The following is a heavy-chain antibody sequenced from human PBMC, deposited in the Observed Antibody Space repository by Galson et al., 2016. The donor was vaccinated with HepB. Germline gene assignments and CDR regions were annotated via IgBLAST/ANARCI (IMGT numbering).Heavy chain of an antibody. CDR3: ARDGPNYNYDF. CDR1: GFAFSSHW. D-gene: IGHD5-24*01. Sequence: SLRLSCAASGFAFSSHWMHWVRQVPGKGLVWVSRINSDGTISNYADSVKGRFTISRDNAKNSVYLQLSGLRVEDTAIYYCARDGPNYNYDFWGQGTLVTVSS. CDR2: INSDGTIS. J-gene: IGHJ4*02. V-gene: IGHV3-74*01.